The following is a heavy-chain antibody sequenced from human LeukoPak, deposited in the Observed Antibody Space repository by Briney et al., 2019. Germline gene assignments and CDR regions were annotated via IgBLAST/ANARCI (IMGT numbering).Heavy chain of an antibody. J-gene: IGHJ1*01. Sequence: ASVKVSCKASGYTFTTYGISWVRRAPGQGLEWMGWISAYNGNTKYAQKLQGRVTMTTDTSTSTAYMDLKSLRSDDTAVYYCARDQMGGSYYGYFQHWGQGTLVTVSS. CDR3: ARDQMGGSYYGYFQH. V-gene: IGHV1-18*01. CDR1: GYTFTTYG. CDR2: ISAYNGNT. D-gene: IGHD1-26*01.